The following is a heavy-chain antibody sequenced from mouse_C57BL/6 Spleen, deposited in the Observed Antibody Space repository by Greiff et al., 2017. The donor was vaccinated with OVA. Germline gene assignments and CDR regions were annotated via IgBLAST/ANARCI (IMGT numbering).Heavy chain of an antibody. V-gene: IGHV14-1*01. CDR1: GFNITDYY. Sequence: EVQLQQSGAELVRPGASVKLSCTASGFNITDYYMHWVKQRPEQGLEWIGRIDPEDGDTESAPKFQGKATMTADTSSNTAYLQLSSLTSEDTAVYYCTHYSNSFDDWGQGTTLTVSS. CDR2: IDPEDGDT. D-gene: IGHD2-5*01. J-gene: IGHJ2*01. CDR3: THYSNSFDD.